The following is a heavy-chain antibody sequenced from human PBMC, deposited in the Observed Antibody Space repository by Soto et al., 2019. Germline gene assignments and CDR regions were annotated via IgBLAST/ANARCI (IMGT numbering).Heavy chain of an antibody. V-gene: IGHV1-2*02. J-gene: IGHJ3*02. CDR1: GYPVTAYY. CDR2: INPATGAE. Sequence: QLHLVQSGAVVKKPGASVTVSCSASGYPVTAYYMHWVRQAPGRGLEWMGGINPATGAEKYTQTCPGRVTLTKDMSTSTGSVELSGLTSEATAVFSCARGGGVGVAGSAAFDMWGQGTLVTVSS. CDR3: ARGGGVGVAGSAAFDM. D-gene: IGHD3-3*01.